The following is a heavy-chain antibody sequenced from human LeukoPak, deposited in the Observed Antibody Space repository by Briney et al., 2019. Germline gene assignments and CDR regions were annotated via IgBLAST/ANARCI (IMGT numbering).Heavy chain of an antibody. CDR2: IIPIFGTA. Sequence: SVKVSCKASGGTFSSYAISWVRQAPGQGLEWMGGIIPIFGTANYAQKFQGRVTITADESTSTAYMELSSLRSEDTAVYYCARDRLDYYDSSGYPAGIDYYYGMDVWGQGTAVTVSS. CDR1: GGTFSSYA. J-gene: IGHJ6*02. D-gene: IGHD3-22*01. V-gene: IGHV1-69*13. CDR3: ARDRLDYYDSSGYPAGIDYYYGMDV.